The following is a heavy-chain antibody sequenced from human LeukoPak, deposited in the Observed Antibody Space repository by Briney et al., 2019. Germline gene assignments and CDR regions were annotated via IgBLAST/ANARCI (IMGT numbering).Heavy chain of an antibody. CDR1: GFTFSSYA. CDR3: ARDRLELDYYYGMDV. Sequence: GGSLRLSCAASGFTFSSYAMSWVRQAPGKGLEWVSAISGSGGSTCYADSVKGRFTISRDNSKNTLYLQMNSLRAEDTAVYYCARDRLELDYYYGMDVWGQGTTVTVSS. V-gene: IGHV3-23*01. J-gene: IGHJ6*02. D-gene: IGHD1-7*01. CDR2: ISGSGGST.